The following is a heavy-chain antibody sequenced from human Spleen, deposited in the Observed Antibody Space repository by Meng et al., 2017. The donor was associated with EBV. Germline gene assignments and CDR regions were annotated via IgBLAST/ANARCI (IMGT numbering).Heavy chain of an antibody. J-gene: IGHJ4*02. Sequence: QVQLQESGPGLVKPSGPLSLTCAVSSGSINSGYWWSWVRQPPGKGLEWIGEVYHDGTTNYSPSLKSRLTISVEKSMNQFSLKLTSVTAADTAVYYCARSPYSGSYYANFDYWGQGVLVTVSS. CDR2: VYHDGTT. V-gene: IGHV4-4*02. CDR1: SGSINSGYW. CDR3: ARSPYSGSYYANFDY. D-gene: IGHD1-26*01.